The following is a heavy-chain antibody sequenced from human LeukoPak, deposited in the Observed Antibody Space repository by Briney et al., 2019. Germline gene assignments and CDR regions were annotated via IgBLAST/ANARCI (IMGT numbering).Heavy chain of an antibody. J-gene: IGHJ4*02. CDR1: GFIFSNYW. CDR3: ARDWGSTGYDLYDS. CDR2: IRQDGSER. D-gene: IGHD5-12*01. Sequence: HPGGSLRLSCAASGFIFSNYWMTWVRQAPGKGLEWVAHIRQDGSERHYVDSVKDRFTISRDNAKNSLDLQMDSLRAEDTAVYYWARDWGSTGYDLYDSWGQGTLVTVSS. V-gene: IGHV3-7*01.